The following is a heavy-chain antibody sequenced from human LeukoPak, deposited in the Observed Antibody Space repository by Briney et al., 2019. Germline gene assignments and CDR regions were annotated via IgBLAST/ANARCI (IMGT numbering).Heavy chain of an antibody. CDR2: IYTSGST. Sequence: SETLSLTCTVSGGSISSYYWSWIRQPAGKGLEWIGRIYTSGSTNYNPSLKSRVTMSVDTSKNQFSLKLSSVTAADTAVYYCARDQYYYDSSGYLTFDYWGQGTLVTVSS. CDR3: ARDQYYYDSSGYLTFDY. D-gene: IGHD3-22*01. V-gene: IGHV4-4*07. J-gene: IGHJ4*02. CDR1: GGSISSYY.